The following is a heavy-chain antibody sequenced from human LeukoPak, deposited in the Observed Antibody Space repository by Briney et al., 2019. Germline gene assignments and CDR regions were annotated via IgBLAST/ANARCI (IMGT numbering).Heavy chain of an antibody. J-gene: IGHJ4*02. V-gene: IGHV3-74*01. Sequence: GGSLRLSCAASGFTFRNYALSWVRQAPGKGLVWVSRINPDGSTTTYADSVEGRFTISRDNAKNTLYLQMSSLRAEDTAVYYCARVGVGMYHFDHWGQGTLVTVSS. CDR2: INPDGSTT. CDR3: ARVGVGMYHFDH. D-gene: IGHD2-2*01. CDR1: GFTFRNYA.